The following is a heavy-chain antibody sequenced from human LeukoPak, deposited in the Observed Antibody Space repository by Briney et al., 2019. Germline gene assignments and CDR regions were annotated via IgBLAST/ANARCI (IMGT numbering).Heavy chain of an antibody. CDR2: ISGGST. Sequence: PPGGSLRLSCAASGFTLNNYAMSWVRQGPGMGLEWVSSISGGSTYYADFVKGRFTISRDNSKNTLYLQMTSLRAEDTAVYYCAKQESSWFNPWGQGTLVTVSS. V-gene: IGHV3-23*01. CDR3: AKQESSWFNP. CDR1: GFTLNNYA. D-gene: IGHD2-2*01. J-gene: IGHJ5*02.